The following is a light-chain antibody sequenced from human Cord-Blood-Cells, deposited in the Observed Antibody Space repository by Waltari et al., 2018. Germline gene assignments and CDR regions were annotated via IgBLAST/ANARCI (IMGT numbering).Light chain of an antibody. CDR3: AAWDDSLSGRV. CDR1: SSNIGSNY. Sequence: QSVLTQPPSASGTPGQRVTISCSGSSSNIGSNYVYWYQQLPGMAPKLLIYRNNQRPSGFPDRFSGSKSGTSASLAISGLRSEDEADYYCAAWDDSLSGRVFGGGTKLTVL. V-gene: IGLV1-47*01. J-gene: IGLJ3*02. CDR2: RNN.